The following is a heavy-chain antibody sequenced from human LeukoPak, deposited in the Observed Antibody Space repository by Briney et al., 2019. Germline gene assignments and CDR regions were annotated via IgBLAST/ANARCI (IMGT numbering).Heavy chain of an antibody. CDR1: GGSISSSSYY. J-gene: IGHJ4*02. CDR2: IYYSGST. Sequence: SETLSLTCTVSGGSISSSSYYWGRIRQPPGKGLEWIGSIYYSGSTYYNPSLKSRVTISVDTSKNQFSLKLSSVTAADTAVYYCARGTMSWEYQLLAFDYWGQGTLVTVSS. CDR3: ARGTMSWEYQLLAFDY. V-gene: IGHV4-39*07. D-gene: IGHD2-2*01.